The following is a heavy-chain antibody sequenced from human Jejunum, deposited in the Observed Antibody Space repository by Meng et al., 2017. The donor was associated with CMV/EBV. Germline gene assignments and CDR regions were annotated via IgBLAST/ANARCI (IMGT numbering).Heavy chain of an antibody. D-gene: IGHD4-17*01. J-gene: IGHJ5*02. CDR2: ISGSSTYI. CDR1: GFTFTSYS. Sequence: GFTFTSYSITWVRQAPGKGLEWLSYISGSSTYIYHADSVKGRFTISRDNAKNSAYLQMNRLRAEDTAVYYCARAIDYGDPNWFDPWGQGTLVTVSS. V-gene: IGHV3-21*01. CDR3: ARAIDYGDPNWFDP.